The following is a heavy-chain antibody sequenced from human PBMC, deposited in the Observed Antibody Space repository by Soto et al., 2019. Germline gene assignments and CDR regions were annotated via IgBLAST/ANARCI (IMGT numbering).Heavy chain of an antibody. D-gene: IGHD1-7*01. CDR2: LSRSGGAT. V-gene: IGHV3-23*01. Sequence: GGSLRLSCADSGFSLTGCSMSWVRQTPTKGLEWVSALSRSGGATYYADSVKGRFTISRDSSKDTLYLQMSNLRAEDTAIYYCTKGEMATIRNSFDPWGQGTLVTVSS. CDR1: GFSLTGCS. CDR3: TKGEMATIRNSFDP. J-gene: IGHJ5*02.